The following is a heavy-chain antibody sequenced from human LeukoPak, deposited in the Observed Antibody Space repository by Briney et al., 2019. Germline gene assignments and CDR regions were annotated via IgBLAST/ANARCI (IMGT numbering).Heavy chain of an antibody. D-gene: IGHD3-10*01. V-gene: IGHV3-21*01. CDR2: ISSSSSYI. J-gene: IGHJ6*04. Sequence: GGSLRLSCAASGFTFSSYSMNWVRQAPGKGLEWVSSISSSSSYIYYADSVKGRFTISRDNAENSLYLQMNSLRAEDTAVYYCARFLWTPYGMDVWGKGTTVTVSS. CDR3: ARFLWTPYGMDV. CDR1: GFTFSSYS.